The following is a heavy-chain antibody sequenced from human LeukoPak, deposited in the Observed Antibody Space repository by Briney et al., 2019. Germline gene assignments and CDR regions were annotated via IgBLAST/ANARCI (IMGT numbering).Heavy chain of an antibody. D-gene: IGHD4-17*01. CDR2: INSDGSST. CDR1: GFTFSSYW. CDR3: ARGHIDGDYFDY. J-gene: IGHJ4*02. V-gene: IGHV3-74*01. Sequence: WGSLRLSCAASGFTFSSYWMHCVRQAPGKGLVWVSRINSDGSSTSYADSVKGRFTISRDNAKNTLYLQMNSLRAEDTAVYYCARGHIDGDYFDYWGQGTLVTVSS.